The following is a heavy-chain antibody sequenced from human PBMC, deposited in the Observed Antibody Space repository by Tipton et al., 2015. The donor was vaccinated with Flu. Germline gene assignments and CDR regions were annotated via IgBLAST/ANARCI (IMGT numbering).Heavy chain of an antibody. CDR2: IYYSGST. Sequence: LRLSCTVSGGSISSGGYYWSWIRQHPGKGLEWIGYIYYSGSTYYNPSLKSRVTISVDTSKNQFSLKLSSVTAADTAVYYCASNAVGVFDYWGQGTLVTVSS. CDR3: ASNAVGVFDY. J-gene: IGHJ4*02. D-gene: IGHD4-23*01. V-gene: IGHV4-31*03. CDR1: GGSISSGGYY.